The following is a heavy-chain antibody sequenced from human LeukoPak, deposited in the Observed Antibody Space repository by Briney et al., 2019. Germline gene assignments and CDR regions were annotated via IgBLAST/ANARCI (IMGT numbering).Heavy chain of an antibody. CDR2: INPSGGST. J-gene: IGHJ4*02. V-gene: IGHV1-46*01. CDR3: ARDPRDTYYYGSGSYWYFDY. CDR1: GYTFTGYY. D-gene: IGHD3-10*01. Sequence: ASVKVSCKASGYTFTGYYMHWVRQAPGQGLEWMGIINPSGGSTSYAQKFQGRVTMTRDTSTSTVYMELSSLRSEDTAVYYCARDPRDTYYYGSGSYWYFDYWGQGTLVTVSS.